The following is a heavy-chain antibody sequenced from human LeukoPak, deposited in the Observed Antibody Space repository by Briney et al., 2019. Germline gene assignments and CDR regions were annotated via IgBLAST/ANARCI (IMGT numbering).Heavy chain of an antibody. CDR1: GLTFSSYA. J-gene: IGHJ4*02. D-gene: IGHD6-19*01. Sequence: GGSLRLSCAASGLTFSSYAMSWVRQAPGKGLEWVSAISGSGGSTYYADSVKGRFTISRDNSKNTLYLQMNSLRAEDTAVYYCAKGGSSGWKLDYWGQGTLVTVSS. CDR2: ISGSGGST. V-gene: IGHV3-23*01. CDR3: AKGGSSGWKLDY.